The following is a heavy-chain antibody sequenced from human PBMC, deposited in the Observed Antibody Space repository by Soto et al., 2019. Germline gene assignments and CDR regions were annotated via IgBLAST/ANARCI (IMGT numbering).Heavy chain of an antibody. Sequence: ASVKVSCKASGYTFTSYYMHWVRQAPGQGLEWMGIINPSGGSTSYAQKFQGRVTMTRDTSTSTVYMELSSLRSEDTAVYYCARAASAYSSYDNWFDPWGKGTLVTVSS. CDR1: GYTFTSYY. D-gene: IGHD6-6*01. CDR2: INPSGGST. V-gene: IGHV1-46*01. J-gene: IGHJ5*02. CDR3: ARAASAYSSYDNWFDP.